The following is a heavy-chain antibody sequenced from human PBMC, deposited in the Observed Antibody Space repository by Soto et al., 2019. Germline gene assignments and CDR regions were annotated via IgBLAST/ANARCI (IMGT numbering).Heavy chain of an antibody. J-gene: IGHJ6*02. CDR2: ISGSGGST. Sequence: QSGGSLRLSCAASGFTFSSYAMSWVRQAPGKGLEWVSAISGSGGSTYYADSVKGRFTISRDNSKNTLYLQMNSLRAEDTAVYYCAKDQGSGYYPLYYYGMDVWGQGTTVTVSS. D-gene: IGHD3-3*01. V-gene: IGHV3-23*01. CDR3: AKDQGSGYYPLYYYGMDV. CDR1: GFTFSSYA.